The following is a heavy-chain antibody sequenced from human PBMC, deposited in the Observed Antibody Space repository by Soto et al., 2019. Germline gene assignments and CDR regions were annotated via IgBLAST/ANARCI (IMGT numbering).Heavy chain of an antibody. CDR1: GRCFSGYY. CDR2: INHSGST. D-gene: IGHD1-7*01. Sequence: SETLSLTCAPYGRCFSGYYWSWIRQPPGKGLEWIGEINHSGSTNYNPSLKSRVTISVDTSKNPLSLKLSYATPAPTHVAYCASWIYEGPDYGLEVCGQGTTVT. V-gene: IGHV4-34*01. CDR3: ASWIYEGPDYGLEV. J-gene: IGHJ6*02.